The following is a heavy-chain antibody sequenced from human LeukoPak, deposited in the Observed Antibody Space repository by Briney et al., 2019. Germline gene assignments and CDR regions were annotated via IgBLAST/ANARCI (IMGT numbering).Heavy chain of an antibody. CDR2: IYYSGST. Sequence: SQTLSLTCTVSGGSISSGDYYWSWIRQPPGKGLEWIGYIYYSGSTHYNPSLKSRVTISVDTSKNQFSLKLSSVTAADTAVYYCAGGDFDYVVPYWGQGTLVTVSS. CDR1: GGSISSGDYY. J-gene: IGHJ4*02. CDR3: AGGDFDYVVPY. D-gene: IGHD4-17*01. V-gene: IGHV4-61*08.